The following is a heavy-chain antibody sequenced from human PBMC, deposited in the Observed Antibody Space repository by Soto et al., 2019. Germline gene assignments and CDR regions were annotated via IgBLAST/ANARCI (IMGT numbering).Heavy chain of an antibody. CDR2: ISGSGGST. J-gene: IGHJ4*02. V-gene: IGHV3-23*01. D-gene: IGHD6-6*01. CDR3: AKVPYSSSSELFNY. CDR1: VFTFSSYA. Sequence: PGGSLRLSCAASVFTFSSYAMSLVRQAPGKGLEWVSAISGSGGSTYYADSVKGRFTISRDNSKNTLYLQMNSLRAEDTAVYYCAKVPYSSSSELFNYWGQGTMVTVSS.